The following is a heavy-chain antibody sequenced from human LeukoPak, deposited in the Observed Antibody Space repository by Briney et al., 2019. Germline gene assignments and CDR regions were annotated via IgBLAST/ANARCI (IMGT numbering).Heavy chain of an antibody. CDR3: ARDNVGASDLDY. CDR1: GYTFTSYG. Sequence: ASVKVSCKASGYTFTSYGISWVRQAPGQGLEWMGWISAYNGNTNYAQKLQGRVTMTTDTSTSTAYTELRSLRSDDTAVYYCARDNVGASDLDYWGQGTLVTVSS. V-gene: IGHV1-18*01. CDR2: ISAYNGNT. D-gene: IGHD1-26*01. J-gene: IGHJ4*02.